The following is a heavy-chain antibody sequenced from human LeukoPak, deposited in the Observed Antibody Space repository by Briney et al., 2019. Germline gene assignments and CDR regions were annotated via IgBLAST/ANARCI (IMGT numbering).Heavy chain of an antibody. CDR1: GYTFSSYG. J-gene: IGHJ4*02. CDR3: ARRSMTTALSHFDY. CDR2: INVYNGNT. Sequence: ASVKVSCKASGYTFSSYGISWVRQAPGQGLEWMGWINVYNGNTNYPQKVQDRVTMTTDTSTSTPFMELRSLRSDDTAVYYCARRSMTTALSHFDYWGQGTLVTVSS. D-gene: IGHD4-17*01. V-gene: IGHV1-18*01.